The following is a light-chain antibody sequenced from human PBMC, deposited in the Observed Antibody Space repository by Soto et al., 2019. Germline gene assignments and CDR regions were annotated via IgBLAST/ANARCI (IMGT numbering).Light chain of an antibody. Sequence: QSVLTQPASVSGSPGRAITISCTGTSSEVGGYNYVSWYSKHPGKAPKLMIYDVSNRPSGVSNRFSGFKSGNTASLTLSGLQAEDEADYYCSSNTGSTPHVSGTGTKFTL. CDR1: SSEVGGYNY. V-gene: IGLV2-14*01. CDR2: DVS. CDR3: SSNTGSTPHV. J-gene: IGLJ1*01.